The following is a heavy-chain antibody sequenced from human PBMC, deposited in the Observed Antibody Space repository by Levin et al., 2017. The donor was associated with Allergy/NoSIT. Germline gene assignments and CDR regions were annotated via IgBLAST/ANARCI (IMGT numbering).Heavy chain of an antibody. Sequence: SCAASGFTFSSYAMTWVRQAPGKGLEWVSVISGSGDSAYYGDSVKGRFTISRDNSKNTLYLQMNSLRAEDTAMYYCAKDKYDFPSGGRLFDYWGQGTLVTVSS. CDR1: GFTFSSYA. D-gene: IGHD3-3*01. J-gene: IGHJ4*02. CDR2: ISGSGDSA. V-gene: IGHV3-23*01. CDR3: AKDKYDFPSGGRLFDY.